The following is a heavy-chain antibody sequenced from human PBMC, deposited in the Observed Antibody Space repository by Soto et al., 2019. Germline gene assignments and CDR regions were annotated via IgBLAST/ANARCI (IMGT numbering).Heavy chain of an antibody. CDR2: ISGSGGST. Sequence: EVQLLESGGGLVQSGGSLRLSCAASGFTFSSYAMSWVRQAPGKGLEWVSAISGSGGSTYYADSVKGRFTISRDNSKNTLYLQMNSLRAEDTAVYYCAKANLMYCSGGSCYSAFDYWGQGTLVTVSS. J-gene: IGHJ4*02. D-gene: IGHD2-15*01. V-gene: IGHV3-23*01. CDR1: GFTFSSYA. CDR3: AKANLMYCSGGSCYSAFDY.